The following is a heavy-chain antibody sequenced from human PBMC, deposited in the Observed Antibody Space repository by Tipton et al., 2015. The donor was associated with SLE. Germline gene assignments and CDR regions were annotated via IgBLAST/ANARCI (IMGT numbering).Heavy chain of an antibody. V-gene: IGHV4-59*01. CDR3: ARRRVDDGSVDYYGFLDY. CDR1: GDSISSFH. J-gene: IGHJ4*02. Sequence: TLSLTCTVSGDSISSFHWSWIRQPPGKGLEWLGDFYQGGTTNSNPPLKSRVTISVDTSKNHFSLKVSSVTAADTAVYYWARRRVDDGSVDYYGFLDYWGPGTLVTVSS. D-gene: IGHD3-22*01. CDR2: FYQGGTT.